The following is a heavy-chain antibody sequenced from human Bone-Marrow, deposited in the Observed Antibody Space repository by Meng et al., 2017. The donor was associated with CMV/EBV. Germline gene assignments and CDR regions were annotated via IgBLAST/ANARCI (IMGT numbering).Heavy chain of an antibody. CDR2: IIPILGIA. V-gene: IGHV1-69*10. CDR3: ARVIAYYGSGPHLYYYYGMDV. D-gene: IGHD3-10*01. CDR1: GYTFSSYA. J-gene: IGHJ6*02. Sequence: SVKVSCKASGYTFSSYAISWVRQAPGQGLEWMGGIIPILGIANYAQKFQGRVTITADKSTSTAYMELSSLRSEDTAVYYCARVIAYYGSGPHLYYYYGMDVWGQGTTVTVSS.